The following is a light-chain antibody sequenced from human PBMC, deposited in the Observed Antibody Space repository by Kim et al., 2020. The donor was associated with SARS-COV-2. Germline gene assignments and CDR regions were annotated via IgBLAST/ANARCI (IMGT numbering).Light chain of an antibody. CDR2: DIS. V-gene: IGKV3D-20*02. Sequence: SPGERLTLACRSSQTITSTYLAWYQQRPGQAPRLLIHDISKRATGIPDRFSGSGSGRDFTLTIGRLEPEDSAVYYCQQHEDAPLTFGGGTKVDIK. J-gene: IGKJ4*01. CDR3: QQHEDAPLT. CDR1: QTITSTY.